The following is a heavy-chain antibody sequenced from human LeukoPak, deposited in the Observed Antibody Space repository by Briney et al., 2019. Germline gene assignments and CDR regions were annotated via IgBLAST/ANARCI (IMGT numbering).Heavy chain of an antibody. CDR3: VREGGSDWYSGWFDP. V-gene: IGHV3-9*01. Sequence: GGSLRLSCAASGFTFDDYAMHWVRQAPGKGLEWVSGINWSGGIIGYADSVKGRFTISRDSAKNSLYLQMNSLRVEDTAVYYCVREGGSDWYSGWFDPWGQGTLVTVSS. D-gene: IGHD6-19*01. J-gene: IGHJ5*02. CDR2: INWSGGII. CDR1: GFTFDDYA.